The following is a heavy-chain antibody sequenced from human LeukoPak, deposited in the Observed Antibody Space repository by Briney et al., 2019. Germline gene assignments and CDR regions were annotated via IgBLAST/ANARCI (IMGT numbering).Heavy chain of an antibody. J-gene: IGHJ2*01. V-gene: IGHV3-64*02. D-gene: IGHD6-19*01. CDR1: GFIFSTYT. CDR2: INNNGGST. Sequence: GGSLRLSCAASGFIFSTYTMHWVRQAPGKGLEYVSAINNNGGSTYYADSVKGRFTISRDNSKNTLYLQMGSLRADDMAVYYCARRVAVTGTGTWYFDLWGRGTLATVSS. CDR3: ARRVAVTGTGTWYFDL.